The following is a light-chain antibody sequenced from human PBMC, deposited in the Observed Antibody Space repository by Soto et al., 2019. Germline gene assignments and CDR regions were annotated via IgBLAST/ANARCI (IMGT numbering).Light chain of an antibody. Sequence: DSQMTQSPSTLSASVGDRVTITCRASQSISSWLAWYQQKPGKAPKLLIYDASSMESGVPSRFSGSGSGTEFTLTLSSLRPDDFATYDCQQYNSYSQTFGQGTKVELK. CDR1: QSISSW. J-gene: IGKJ1*01. CDR3: QQYNSYSQT. CDR2: DAS. V-gene: IGKV1-5*01.